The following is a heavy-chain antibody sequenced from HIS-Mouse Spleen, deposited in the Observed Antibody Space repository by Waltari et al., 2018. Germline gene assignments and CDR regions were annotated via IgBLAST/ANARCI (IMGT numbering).Heavy chain of an antibody. CDR2: IYYSGTT. Sequence: QLQLQESGPGLVKPSETLSLTCTVSGGSISSSSYYWGWIRQPPGKGLEWIGSIYYSGTTSYNPSLKGRGTISVDTSTNQFSLKLSSVTAADTAVYYCAREIPYSSSWYDWYFDLWGRGTLVTVSS. D-gene: IGHD6-13*01. V-gene: IGHV4-39*07. CDR1: GGSISSSSYY. J-gene: IGHJ2*01. CDR3: AREIPYSSSWYDWYFDL.